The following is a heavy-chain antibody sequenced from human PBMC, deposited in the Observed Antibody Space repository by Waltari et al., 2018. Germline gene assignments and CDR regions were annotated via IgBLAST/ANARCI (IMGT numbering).Heavy chain of an antibody. J-gene: IGHJ6*03. CDR1: GGSFSGYY. CDR2: INHSGST. Sequence: QVQLQQWGAGLLKPSETLSLTCAVYGGSFSGYYWSWIRQPPGKGLEWIGEINHSGSTNNNPASRSRVTIAVDTSKNQCSVKLSSVTAADTAVYYCARQLRVATIGRYYYYMDVWGKGTTVTVSS. V-gene: IGHV4-34*01. D-gene: IGHD5-12*01. CDR3: ARQLRVATIGRYYYYMDV.